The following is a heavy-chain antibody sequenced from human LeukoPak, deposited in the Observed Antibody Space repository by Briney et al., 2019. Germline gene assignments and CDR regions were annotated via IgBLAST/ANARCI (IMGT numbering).Heavy chain of an antibody. D-gene: IGHD3-22*01. V-gene: IGHV3-30*02. Sequence: QPGGSLRLSCAASGFTFSAYGMHWVRQAPGKGLEWLAFIQFDADNLYYADSLKGRFTISRDNSKNTVYLQMNYLRPEDTAVYYCAKDGGIKIAEVIGTTNYFDYWGQGTLVTVSS. CDR1: GFTFSAYG. CDR2: IQFDADNL. J-gene: IGHJ4*02. CDR3: AKDGGIKIAEVIGTTNYFDY.